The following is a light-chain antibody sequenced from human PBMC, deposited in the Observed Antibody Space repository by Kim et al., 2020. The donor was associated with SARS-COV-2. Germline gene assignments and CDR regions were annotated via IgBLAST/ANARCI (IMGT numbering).Light chain of an antibody. CDR1: TGNLRTTT. V-gene: IGLV1-44*01. J-gene: IGLJ3*02. CDR2: NIQ. Sequence: LRDTIYCPSLTGNLRTTTVIWHRQHPDPAPNFLIYNIQQRPSGVPARFSGSKSGPSASLAISGLRCEDEADYYCAAWDDSLSGWVFGGGTQRTVL. CDR3: AAWDDSLSGWV.